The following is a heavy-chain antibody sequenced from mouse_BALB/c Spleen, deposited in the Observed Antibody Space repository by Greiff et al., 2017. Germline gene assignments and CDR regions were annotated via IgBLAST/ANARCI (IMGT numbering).Heavy chain of an antibody. CDR3: TRGIYYDYRFAY. D-gene: IGHD2-4*01. CDR1: GFTFSSYA. CDR2: ISSGGST. V-gene: IGHV5-6-5*01. Sequence: EVQRVESGGGLVKPGGSLKLSCAASGFTFSSYAMSWVRQTPEKRLEWVASISSGGSTYYPDSVKGRFTISRDNARNILYLQMSSLRSEDTAMYYCTRGIYYDYRFAYWGQGTLVTVSA. J-gene: IGHJ3*01.